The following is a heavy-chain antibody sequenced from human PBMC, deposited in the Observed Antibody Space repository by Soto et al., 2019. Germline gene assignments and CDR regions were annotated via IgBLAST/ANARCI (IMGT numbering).Heavy chain of an antibody. CDR2: IIPLFRTA. V-gene: IGHV1-69*01. CDR1: GGTFKNYA. J-gene: IGHJ6*02. D-gene: IGHD3-3*01. CDR3: ARKSEMAAKWNYEKAADYYYYAMEV. Sequence: QVQLVQSGAEVKKSGSSVKVSCKAFGGTFKNYAISWVRQAPGQGLEWMGGIIPLFRTAHYTQKFQGRVTITADEFTTTAYMKLSSLRSEDTAVYFCARKSEMAAKWNYEKAADYYYYAMEVWGQGTTVTVSS.